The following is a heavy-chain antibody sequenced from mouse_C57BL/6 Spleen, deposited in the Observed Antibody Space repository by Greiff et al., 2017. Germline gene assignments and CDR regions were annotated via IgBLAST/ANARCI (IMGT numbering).Heavy chain of an antibody. J-gene: IGHJ4*01. D-gene: IGHD2-3*01. CDR2: IDPETGGT. Sequence: VQLQQSGAELVRPGASVTLSCKASGYTFTDYEMHWVKQTPVHGLEWIGAIDPETGGTAYNQKFKGKAILTADKSSSTAYMELRSLTSEDSAVYYCTRERLIYDGYYSYAMDYWGQGTSVTVSS. CDR1: GYTFTDYE. CDR3: TRERLIYDGYYSYAMDY. V-gene: IGHV1-15*01.